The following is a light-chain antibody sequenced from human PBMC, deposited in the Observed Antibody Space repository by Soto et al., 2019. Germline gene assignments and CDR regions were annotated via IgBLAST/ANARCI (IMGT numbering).Light chain of an antibody. Sequence: DVQITQSPSSLSASVVEGVTVTFRASQHIRTYLNWYQRKPGRAPDLLIYSASNLKSGVPSRFSGSGSGTAFTLTISNLQPEDLATYFCQKSFDFPWKFGQGTKVDIK. V-gene: IGKV1-39*01. CDR1: QHIRTY. J-gene: IGKJ1*01. CDR3: QKSFDFPWK. CDR2: SAS.